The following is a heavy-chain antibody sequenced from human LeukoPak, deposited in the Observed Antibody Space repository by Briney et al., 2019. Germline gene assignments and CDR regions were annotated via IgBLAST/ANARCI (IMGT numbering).Heavy chain of an antibody. J-gene: IGHJ4*02. CDR1: GFTFSSYA. Sequence: GGSLRLSCAASGFTFSSYAMSWVRQAPGKGLEWVSAISGSGGSTYYADSVKGRFTISRDNSKNTLYLQMNSRRAEDAAVYYCSKGRSSWYPLGYWGQGTLVTVSS. D-gene: IGHD6-13*01. CDR2: ISGSGGST. V-gene: IGHV3-23*01. CDR3: SKGRSSWYPLGY.